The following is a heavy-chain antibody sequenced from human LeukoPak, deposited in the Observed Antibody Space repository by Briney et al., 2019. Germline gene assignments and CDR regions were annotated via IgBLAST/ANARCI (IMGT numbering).Heavy chain of an antibody. Sequence: PGGSLRLSCADSGFTFSSSTMHWVRQAPGKGLEWVALIWYDGTDGFYADSVKGRFSISRDNSKSTLYLQMNSLRPEDTAVYYCAREVGSGSSALDDWGQGTLVDVSS. CDR1: GFTFSSST. V-gene: IGHV3-30*01. CDR2: IWYDGTDG. D-gene: IGHD3-10*01. J-gene: IGHJ4*02. CDR3: AREVGSGSSALDD.